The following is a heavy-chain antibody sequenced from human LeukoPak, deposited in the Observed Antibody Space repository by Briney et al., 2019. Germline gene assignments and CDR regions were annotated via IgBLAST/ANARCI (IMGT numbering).Heavy chain of an antibody. CDR2: ISDSGDST. V-gene: IGHV3-23*01. Sequence: GGSLRLSCAASGFTFSNHYMDWVRQAPGKGLEWVSIISDSGDSTYYADSVKGRFTISRDNSKKTVWLQMNSLRAEDTAVYYCAKTIFGVVLPPDAFDIWGQGTMVTVSS. J-gene: IGHJ3*02. D-gene: IGHD3-3*01. CDR3: AKTIFGVVLPPDAFDI. CDR1: GFTFSNHY.